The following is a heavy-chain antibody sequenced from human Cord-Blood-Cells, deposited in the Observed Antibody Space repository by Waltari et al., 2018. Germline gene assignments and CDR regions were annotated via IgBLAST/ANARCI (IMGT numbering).Heavy chain of an antibody. CDR1: GYTVTGYY. J-gene: IGHJ6*04. CDR2: INPNRGGT. Sequence: QVQLVQSGAEVKKPAASVKVSCKASGYTVTGYYMHLVRHAPGQGLEWMGWINPNRGGTNYAQKFQGRVTMTRDTAISTAYMELSRLRSDDTAVYYCAREANQLLVGDVWGKGTTVTVSS. V-gene: IGHV1-2*02. D-gene: IGHD2-2*01. CDR3: AREANQLLVGDV.